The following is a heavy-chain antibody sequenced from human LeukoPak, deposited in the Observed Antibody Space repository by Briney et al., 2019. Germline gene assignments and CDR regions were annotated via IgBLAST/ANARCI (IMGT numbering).Heavy chain of an antibody. CDR2: ISYDGSNK. D-gene: IGHD6-19*01. J-gene: IGHJ4*02. CDR1: GFTFSSYG. V-gene: IGHV3-30*18. Sequence: GGSLRLSCAASGFTFSSYGMHWVRQAPGKGLEWVAVISYDGSNKYYADSVKGRFTISRDNSKNTLYLQMNSLRAEDTAVYYCAKSLDLAVAGIDYWGQGTLVTVSS. CDR3: AKSLDLAVAGIDY.